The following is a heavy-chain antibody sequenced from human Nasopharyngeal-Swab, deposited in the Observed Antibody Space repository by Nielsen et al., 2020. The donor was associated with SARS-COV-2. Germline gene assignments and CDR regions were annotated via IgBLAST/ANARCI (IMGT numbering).Heavy chain of an antibody. CDR2: ISHNSGT. CDR1: GVSITSQY. Sequence: SETLSLTSTFSGVSITSQYWSWIRQPPGKGLEWIGYISHNSGTSYNPSLKSRVTMFMDTSKNQFSLRLRSVTAADTAVYYCAKEGATGWFDPWGQGTLVTVSS. J-gene: IGHJ5*02. CDR3: AKEGATGWFDP. V-gene: IGHV4-59*11.